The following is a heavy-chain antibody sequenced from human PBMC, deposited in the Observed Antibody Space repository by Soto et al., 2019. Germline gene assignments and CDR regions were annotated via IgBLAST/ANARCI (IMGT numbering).Heavy chain of an antibody. CDR1: GGSISSGGNY. D-gene: IGHD2-15*01. CDR3: ARDPSVANYWYFDL. J-gene: IGHJ2*01. CDR2: IYYSGST. V-gene: IGHV4-31*03. Sequence: QVQLQESGPGLVKPSQTLSLTCTVSGGSISSGGNYWSWMRQHPGKGLEWIGYIYYSGSTYYNPSLKSRVTISVDTSKNQFSVKLSSVTAADTAVYYCARDPSVANYWYFDLWGRGTLVTVSS.